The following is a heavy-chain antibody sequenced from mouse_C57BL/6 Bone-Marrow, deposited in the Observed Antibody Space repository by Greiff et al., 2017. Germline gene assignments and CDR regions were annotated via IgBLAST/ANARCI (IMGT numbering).Heavy chain of an antibody. V-gene: IGHV1-85*01. J-gene: IGHJ4*01. Sequence: SGPELVKPGASVKLSCKASGYTFTSYDINWVKQRPGQGLEWIGWIYPRDGSTKYNEKFKGKATLTVDTSSSTAYMELHSLTSEDSAVYFCARKITTVVATDYAMDYWGQGTSVTVSS. CDR3: ARKITTVVATDYAMDY. CDR2: IYPRDGST. D-gene: IGHD1-1*01. CDR1: GYTFTSYD.